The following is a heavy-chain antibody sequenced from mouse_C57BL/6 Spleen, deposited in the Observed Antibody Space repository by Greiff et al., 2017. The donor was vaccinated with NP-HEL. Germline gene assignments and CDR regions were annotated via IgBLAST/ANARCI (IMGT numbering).Heavy chain of an antibody. Sequence: QVQLQQPGAELVMPGASVKLSCKASGYTFTSYWMHWVKQRPGQGLEWIGEIDPSDSYTNYNQKFKGKSTLTVDKSSSTAYMQLSSLTSEDSAVYYCARRGGRLYAMDYWGQGTSVTVAS. D-gene: IGHD1-2*01. J-gene: IGHJ4*01. CDR1: GYTFTSYW. CDR3: ARRGGRLYAMDY. V-gene: IGHV1-69*01. CDR2: IDPSDSYT.